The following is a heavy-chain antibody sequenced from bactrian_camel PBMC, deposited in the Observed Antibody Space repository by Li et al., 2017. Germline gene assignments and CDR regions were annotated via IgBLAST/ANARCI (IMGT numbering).Heavy chain of an antibody. CDR1: GYTWKTRYA. V-gene: IGHV3S53*01. D-gene: IGHD2*01. CDR3: AADVGGGGWCGTQVELYPY. J-gene: IGHJ4*01. Sequence: VQLVESGGGSVQPGGSANLSCTASGYTWKTRYAMGWFRQAPGKERDWVATDNGVGTTYYGDSVKGRFTISKDNRKNILYLQMNSLTPGDSAMYYCAADVGGGGWCGTQVELYPYWGQGTQVTVS. CDR2: DNGVGTT.